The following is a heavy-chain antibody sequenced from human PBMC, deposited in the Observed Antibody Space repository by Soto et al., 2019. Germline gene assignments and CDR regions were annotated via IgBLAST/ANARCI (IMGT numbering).Heavy chain of an antibody. V-gene: IGHV3-33*01. CDR1: GFTFSSYG. Sequence: QVQLVESGGGVVQPGRSLRLSCAASGFTFSSYGMHWVRQAPGKGLEWVAVIWYDGSNKYYADSVKGRFTISRDNSKNTLYLQMNSLRAEDTAVYYCARYPVTTDYWYFDLWGRGTLVTVSS. J-gene: IGHJ2*01. CDR3: ARYPVTTDYWYFDL. D-gene: IGHD4-17*01. CDR2: IWYDGSNK.